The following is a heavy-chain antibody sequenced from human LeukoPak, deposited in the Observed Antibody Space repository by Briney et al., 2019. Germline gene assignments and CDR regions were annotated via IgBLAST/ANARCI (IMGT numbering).Heavy chain of an antibody. CDR1: GFIFSNYG. D-gene: IGHD3-10*01. V-gene: IGHV3-23*01. CDR3: ELWFGAYGVDV. CDR2: IGSSGSTT. J-gene: IGHJ6*02. Sequence: GGSLRLSCAASGFIFSNYGMSWVRQAPGKGLEWVSAIGSSGSTTYYADSVKGRFTISRDNSKNTLYLQMNSLRAEDTAVYYCELWFGAYGVDVWGHGTTVTVSS.